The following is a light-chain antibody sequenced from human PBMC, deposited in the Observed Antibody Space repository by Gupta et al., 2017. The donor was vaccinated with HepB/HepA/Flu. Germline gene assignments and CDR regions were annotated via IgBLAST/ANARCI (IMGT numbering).Light chain of an antibody. J-gene: IGKJ3*01. CDR3: QQRNNWPLFT. V-gene: IGKV3-11*01. CDR2: DTS. CDR1: QCVSTY. Sequence: IVLPQSPATLSLSPGERATLSCRASQCVSTYLAWYQQKPGQAPRLLIYDTSNRATGIPARFSGSGSGTDFTLTISSLEPEDFAVYYCQQRNNWPLFTFGPGTKVDIK.